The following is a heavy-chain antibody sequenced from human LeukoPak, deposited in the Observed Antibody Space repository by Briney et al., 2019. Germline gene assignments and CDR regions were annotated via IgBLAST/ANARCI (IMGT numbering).Heavy chain of an antibody. CDR3: ARDQREWSGYYFGFDP. D-gene: IGHD3-3*01. V-gene: IGHV4-59*01. Sequence: SETLSLTCTVSGGSISSYYWSWIRQPPGKGLEWIGYIYCSGSTNYNPSLKSRVTISVDTSKNQFSLKLSSVTAADTAVYYCARDQREWSGYYFGFDPWGQGTLVTVSS. CDR2: IYCSGST. CDR1: GGSISSYY. J-gene: IGHJ5*02.